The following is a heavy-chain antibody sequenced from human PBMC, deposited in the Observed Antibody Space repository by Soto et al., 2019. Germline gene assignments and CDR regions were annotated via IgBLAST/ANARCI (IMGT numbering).Heavy chain of an antibody. CDR2: INHSGST. Sequence: LLPMCLTCAVEGGSFSGYDWSRIRQTPGKGLEWIGEINHSGSTNYNPSLKSRVTISVDTSKNQFSLKLSSVTAADTALYYCARSGVATIGAFDIWGQGTMFTVS. CDR1: GGSFSGYD. J-gene: IGHJ3*02. V-gene: IGHV4-34*01. D-gene: IGHD5-12*01. CDR3: ARSGVATIGAFDI.